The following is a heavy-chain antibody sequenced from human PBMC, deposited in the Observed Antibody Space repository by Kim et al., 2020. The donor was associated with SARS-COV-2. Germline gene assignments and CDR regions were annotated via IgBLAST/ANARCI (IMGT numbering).Heavy chain of an antibody. D-gene: IGHD3-10*01. J-gene: IGHJ5*02. CDR3: VGGREILMQWFDP. Sequence: GGSLRLSCAASGFTFTTYGLHWVRQAPGKGLEWVAVILFDGSHKYYADSGRGRFTISRDNSMNTLYLQMNSLRAEDTAVYYCVGGREILMQWFDPWGQGTLVTVSS. V-gene: IGHV3-30*03. CDR1: GFTFTTYG. CDR2: ILFDGSHK.